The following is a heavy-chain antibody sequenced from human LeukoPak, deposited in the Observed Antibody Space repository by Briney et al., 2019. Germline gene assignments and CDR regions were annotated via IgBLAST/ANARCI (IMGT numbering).Heavy chain of an antibody. J-gene: IGHJ4*02. V-gene: IGHV4-34*01. CDR3: ARQDSGYDPPFDY. CDR1: GGSFSGYY. CDR2: INHSGST. Sequence: PSETLSLTCAVYGGSFSGYYWSWIRQPPGKGLEWIGEINHSGSTNYNPSLKSRVTISVDTSKNQFSLKLSSVTAADTAVYYCARQDSGYDPPFDYWGQGTLVTVSS. D-gene: IGHD5-12*01.